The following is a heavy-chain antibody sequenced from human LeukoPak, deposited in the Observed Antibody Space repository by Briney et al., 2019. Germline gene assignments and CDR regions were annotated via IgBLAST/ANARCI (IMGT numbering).Heavy chain of an antibody. Sequence: SETMSLTCTVSGDSIRSFYWSWIRQPAGKGLEWIGRINSSGRTNYNPSLKSRVTMSVDTSKNQFSLKLSSVTAADTAVYYCARGQPQRYSSGWYVNWFDPWGQGTLVTVSS. D-gene: IGHD6-19*01. CDR2: INSSGRT. J-gene: IGHJ5*02. CDR1: GDSIRSFY. V-gene: IGHV4-4*07. CDR3: ARGQPQRYSSGWYVNWFDP.